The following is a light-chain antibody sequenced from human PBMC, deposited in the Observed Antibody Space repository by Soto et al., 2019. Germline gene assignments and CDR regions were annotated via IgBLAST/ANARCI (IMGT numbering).Light chain of an antibody. V-gene: IGKV1-5*01. J-gene: IGKJ2*01. CDR2: AAS. Sequence: DIQMTQSPSTLSASVGDRVTITCRASENINTWLAWYHQKPGKAPKLLIYAASSLEGGVPSRFSGSGSGRELTLTISSLHPDDFAAYYCQQYNSWYAFGQGTNLEIK. CDR1: ENINTW. CDR3: QQYNSWYA.